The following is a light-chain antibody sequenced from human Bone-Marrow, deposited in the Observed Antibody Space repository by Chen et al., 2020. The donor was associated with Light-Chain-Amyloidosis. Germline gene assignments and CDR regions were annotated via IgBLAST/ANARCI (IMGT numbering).Light chain of an antibody. J-gene: IGLJ1*01. CDR1: SGDVGTYNY. CDR2: AVS. CDR3: SSFTSSSSYV. V-gene: IGLV2-14*01. Sequence: QSALTQPASVSGAPGQSITISCTGTSGDVGTYNYVSWYQQHPGKAPKVMIYAVSNRPSGVSNRFSCSKSGNTASLTISGLQAEDEADYYCSSFTSSSSYVFGPGTKVTVL.